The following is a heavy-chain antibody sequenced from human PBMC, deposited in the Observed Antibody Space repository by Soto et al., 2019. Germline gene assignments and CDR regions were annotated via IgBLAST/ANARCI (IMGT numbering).Heavy chain of an antibody. CDR1: GGSISSGGYY. CDR2: IYYSGST. CDR3: ARDRLVECSSTSCYYGMDV. J-gene: IGHJ6*02. D-gene: IGHD2-2*01. V-gene: IGHV4-31*03. Sequence: QVQLQESGPGLVKPSQTLSLTCTVSGGSISSGGYYWSWIRQHPGKGLEWIGYIYYSGSTYYNPSLKSRVTISVDTSKNQFSLKLRSVTAADTAVYYCARDRLVECSSTSCYYGMDVWGQGTTVTVSS.